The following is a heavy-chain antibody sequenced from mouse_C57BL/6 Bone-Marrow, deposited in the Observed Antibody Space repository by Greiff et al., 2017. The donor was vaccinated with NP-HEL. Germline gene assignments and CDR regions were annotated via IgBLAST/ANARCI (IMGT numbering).Heavy chain of an antibody. CDR2: LSSGGSYT. Sequence: EVKLMESGGDLVKPGGSLKLSCAASGFTFSSYGMSWVRQTPDKRLEWVATLSSGGSYTYYPDSVKGRFTISRDNAKNTLYLQMSSLKSEDTAMYYCARHGDYDVGYWGQGTTLTGSS. CDR3: ARHGDYDVGY. CDR1: GFTFSSYG. V-gene: IGHV5-6*01. J-gene: IGHJ2*01. D-gene: IGHD2-4*01.